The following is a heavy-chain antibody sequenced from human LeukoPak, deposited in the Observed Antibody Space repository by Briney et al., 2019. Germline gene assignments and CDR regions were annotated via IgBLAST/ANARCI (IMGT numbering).Heavy chain of an antibody. J-gene: IGHJ4*02. CDR3: ARRNTIMVAGLDY. D-gene: IGHD5-24*01. CDR2: MNPNSGNT. V-gene: IGHV1-8*01. CDR1: GYTFTSYD. Sequence: ASVKVSCKPSGYTFTSYDINWVRQATGQGLEWMGWMNPNSGNTGYAQKFQGRVTMTRNTSISTAFMELSSLRSEDTAVYYCARRNTIMVAGLDYWGQGTLVTVSS.